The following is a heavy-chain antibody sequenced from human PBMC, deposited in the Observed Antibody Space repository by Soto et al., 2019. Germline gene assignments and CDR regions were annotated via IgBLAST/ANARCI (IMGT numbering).Heavy chain of an antibody. CDR2: VSNDGRSE. D-gene: IGHD4-17*01. J-gene: IGHJ4*02. V-gene: IGHV3-30*18. Sequence: QVQLVESGGGAVQPGRSLTLSCAASGFRFSAFGMHWVRQAPGKGLEWVAVVSNDGRSEHYADSVKGRITISRDNPTNTLYLPMSSLRAEATAVYYCAKPFDYGGNPRGFYFDYWGQGTLVTVSS. CDR1: GFRFSAFG. CDR3: AKPFDYGGNPRGFYFDY.